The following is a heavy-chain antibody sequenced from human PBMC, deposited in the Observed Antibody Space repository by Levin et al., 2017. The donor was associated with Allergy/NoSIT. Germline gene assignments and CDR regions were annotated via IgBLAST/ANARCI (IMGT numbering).Heavy chain of an antibody. CDR2: IRSKANSYAT. D-gene: IGHD5-18*01. V-gene: IGHV3-73*01. CDR1: GFTFSGSA. Sequence: GGSLRLSCAASGFTFSGSAMHWVRQASGKGLEWVGRIRSKANSYATAYAASVKGRFTISRDDSKNTAYLQMNSLKTEDTAVYYCTINRWGYSYGWGFDYWGQGTLVTVSS. J-gene: IGHJ4*02. CDR3: TINRWGYSYGWGFDY.